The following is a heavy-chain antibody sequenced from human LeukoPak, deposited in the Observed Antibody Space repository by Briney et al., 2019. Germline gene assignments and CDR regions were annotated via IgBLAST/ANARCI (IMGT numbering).Heavy chain of an antibody. J-gene: IGHJ4*02. Sequence: SETLSLTCTVSGGSISSYYWSWIRQPPGKGLEWIGSIYYSGSTYYNPSLKSRVTISVDTSKNQFSLKLSSVTAADTAVYYCAREYSSGWYGVKNDYWGQGTLVTVSS. D-gene: IGHD6-19*01. CDR2: IYYSGST. CDR3: AREYSSGWYGVKNDY. CDR1: GGSISSYY. V-gene: IGHV4-59*12.